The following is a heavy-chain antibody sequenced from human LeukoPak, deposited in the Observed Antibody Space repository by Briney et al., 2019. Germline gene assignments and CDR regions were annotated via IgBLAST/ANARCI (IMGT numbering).Heavy chain of an antibody. V-gene: IGHV3-23*01. J-gene: IGHJ5*02. Sequence: GGSLRLSCAASGFTFNNYVMNWVRQAPGKGLEWVSCISVSGDSTFYADSVKGRFTISRDDSQNTLYQQLNSLRGEDTAIYYCARGYSTSCYTWFDPWGQGTLVTVSS. D-gene: IGHD2-2*01. CDR1: GFTFNNYV. CDR3: ARGYSTSCYTWFDP. CDR2: ISVSGDST.